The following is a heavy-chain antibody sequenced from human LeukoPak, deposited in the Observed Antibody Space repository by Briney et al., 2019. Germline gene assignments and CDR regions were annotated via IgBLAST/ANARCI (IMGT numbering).Heavy chain of an antibody. J-gene: IGHJ6*03. CDR2: IYTSGST. D-gene: IGHD3-10*01. Sequence: TSETLSLTCTVSGGSISSYYWSWIRQPAGKGLEWIGRIYTSGSTNYNPSLKSRVTMSVDTSKNQFSLKLSSVTAADTAVYYCARMYYYGSGSYLHYYMDVWGKGTTVTVSS. CDR1: GGSISSYY. V-gene: IGHV4-4*07. CDR3: ARMYYYGSGSYLHYYMDV.